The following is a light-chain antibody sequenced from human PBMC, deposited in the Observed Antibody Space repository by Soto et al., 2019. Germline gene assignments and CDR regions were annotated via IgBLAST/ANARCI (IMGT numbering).Light chain of an antibody. CDR2: AAS. CDR1: QSISSY. J-gene: IGKJ2*01. Sequence: DIQMTQSPSSLSASVGDRVTITCRASQSISSYLNWYQQKPGKAPKLLIYAASSLQSGVPSRFSGSGSGTDFTLTISRLQPEDFATYDCQQSYSTPMYTFGQGTKLEIK. CDR3: QQSYSTPMYT. V-gene: IGKV1-39*01.